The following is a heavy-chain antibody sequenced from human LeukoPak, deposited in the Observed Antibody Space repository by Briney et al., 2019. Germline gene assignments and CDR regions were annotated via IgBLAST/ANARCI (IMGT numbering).Heavy chain of an antibody. D-gene: IGHD5-18*01. CDR2: ISYDGSNK. CDR3: ARGRQVDTAMVGRNWFDP. CDR1: GFTFSSYA. Sequence: GGSLRLSCAASGFTFSSYAMHWVRQAPGKGLEWVAVISYDGSNKYYADSVKGRFTISRDNSKNTLYLQMNSLRAEDTAVYYCARGRQVDTAMVGRNWFDPWGQGTLVTVSS. V-gene: IGHV3-30-3*01. J-gene: IGHJ5*02.